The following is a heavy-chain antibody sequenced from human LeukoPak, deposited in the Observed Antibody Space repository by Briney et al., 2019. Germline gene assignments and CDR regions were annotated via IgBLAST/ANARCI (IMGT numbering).Heavy chain of an antibody. CDR2: ISYSGAT. Sequence: PSETLSLTCTLSGGTVTSSIYFWGWIRQPPGKGLEWIGSISYSGATYYNPSLKSRVSMSVHTSKNQFSLKLSSVTAADTAVYYCARDGFYYHYYMDVWGEGTTVTVSS. D-gene: IGHD1-14*01. CDR1: GGTVTSSIYF. CDR3: ARDGFYYHYYMDV. J-gene: IGHJ6*03. V-gene: IGHV4-39*07.